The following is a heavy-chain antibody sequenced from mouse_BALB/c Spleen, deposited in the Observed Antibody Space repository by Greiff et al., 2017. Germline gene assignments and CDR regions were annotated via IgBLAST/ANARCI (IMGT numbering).Heavy chain of an antibody. D-gene: IGHD1-1*01. V-gene: IGHV7-1*02. Sequence: EVQVVESGGGLVQPGGSLRLSCATSGFTFSDFYMEWVRQPPGKRLEWIAASRNKANDYTTEYSASVKGRFIVSRDTSQSILYLQMNALRAEDTAIFYCVREYNGSSHLYFEVWGAETTLTVSS. CDR3: VREYNGSSHLYFEV. J-gene: IGHJ1*01. CDR1: GFTFSDFY. CDR2: SRNKANDYTT.